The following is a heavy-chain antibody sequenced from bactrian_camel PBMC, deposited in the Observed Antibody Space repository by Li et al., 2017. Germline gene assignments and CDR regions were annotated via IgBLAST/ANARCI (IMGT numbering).Heavy chain of an antibody. CDR1: GYTINSDC. CDR2: VYIGGGAP. V-gene: IGHV3S6*01. D-gene: IGHD6*01. J-gene: IGHJ4*01. Sequence: HVQLVESGGGSVQSGGSLRLSCAASGYTINSDCTAWFRQFPGNEREGVAVVYIGGGAPVYVDSVKGRFTISRDNAKNTVYLQMNDLKPEDTAVYFCAAAMICGTVVAGMGYWGEGTQVTVS. CDR3: AAAMICGTVVAGMGY.